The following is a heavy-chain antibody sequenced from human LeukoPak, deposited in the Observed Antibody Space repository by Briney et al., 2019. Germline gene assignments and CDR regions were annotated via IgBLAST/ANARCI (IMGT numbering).Heavy chain of an antibody. CDR1: GFTFNSYG. V-gene: IGHV3-33*01. Sequence: GGSLRLSCAASGFTFNSYGMHWVRQAPGKGLEWVAVIWYDGSNKYYADSVKGQFTISRDNSKNTLYLQMNSLRAEDTAVYYCARPNGYSSGWFFDYWGQGTLVTVSS. D-gene: IGHD6-19*01. J-gene: IGHJ4*02. CDR2: IWYDGSNK. CDR3: ARPNGYSSGWFFDY.